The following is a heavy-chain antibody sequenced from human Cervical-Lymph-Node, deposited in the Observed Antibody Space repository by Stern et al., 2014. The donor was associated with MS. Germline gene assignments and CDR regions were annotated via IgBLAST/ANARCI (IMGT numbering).Heavy chain of an antibody. Sequence: VQLVQAGAEVKKPGSSVKVSCKASGGTFKNHVISWVRQSRGQGLEWMGGIIHMFGAANYARKFQGRVTITADKSTSTVHMVLTRLTYEDTAIYYCANRDMGYTYGRHDYWGQGTLVTVS. CDR2: IIHMFGAA. CDR3: ANRDMGYTYGRHDY. D-gene: IGHD5-12*01. V-gene: IGHV1-69*06. CDR1: GGTFKNHV. J-gene: IGHJ4*02.